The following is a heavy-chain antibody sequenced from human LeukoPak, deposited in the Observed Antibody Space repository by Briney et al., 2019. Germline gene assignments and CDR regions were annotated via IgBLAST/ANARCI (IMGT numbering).Heavy chain of an antibody. CDR1: GGSISSGAYL. CDR2: IHHTGST. V-gene: IGHV4-30-2*01. J-gene: IGHJ4*02. CDR3: VGEDDGGYRFDY. Sequence: SQTLSLTCAVSGGSISSGAYLWSWIRQPLGKGLELIGYIHHTGSTNYNPSLKSRVTMSLDRSKNQISLEMNSVTVADTAVYCCVGEDDGGYRFDYWGQGTLVTVSS. D-gene: IGHD2-15*01.